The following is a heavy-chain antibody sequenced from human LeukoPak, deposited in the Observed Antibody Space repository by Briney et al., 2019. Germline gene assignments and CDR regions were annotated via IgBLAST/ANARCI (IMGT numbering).Heavy chain of an antibody. J-gene: IGHJ4*02. CDR2: IYSSGTT. CDR3: ARGGGFWSGYWYYFDY. Sequence: SETLSLTCSVSGGSLSGYYWSWIRQTPGKGLEWIGYIYSSGTTNYNRALQSRVTISLDTAKNQFSLSVTSVTAADTAMYFCARGGGFWSGYWYYFDYWGQGTLVTVSS. CDR1: GGSLSGYY. V-gene: IGHV4-59*12. D-gene: IGHD3-3*01.